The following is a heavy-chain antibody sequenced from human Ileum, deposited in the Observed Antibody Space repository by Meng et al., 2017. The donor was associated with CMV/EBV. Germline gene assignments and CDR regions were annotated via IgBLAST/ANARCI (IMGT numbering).Heavy chain of an antibody. CDR3: ARCGTTVTTGLFDY. Sequence: SETLSLTCTVSGGSISSSSYYWGWIRQPPGKGLEWIGSIYDSGSTYYNPSLKSRVTISVDTSKNQFSLKLSSVIAADTAVYYCARCGTTVTTGLFDYWGQGTLVTVSS. D-gene: IGHD4-17*01. V-gene: IGHV4-39*01. J-gene: IGHJ4*01. CDR2: IYDSGST. CDR1: GGSISSSSYY.